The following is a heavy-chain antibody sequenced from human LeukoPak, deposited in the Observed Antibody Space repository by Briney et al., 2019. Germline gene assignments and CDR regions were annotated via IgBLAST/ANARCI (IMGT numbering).Heavy chain of an antibody. CDR1: GYSFTNYW. CDR2: IYPGDSDT. D-gene: IGHD1-26*01. V-gene: IGHV5-51*01. Sequence: GESLKISCQGSGYSFTNYWIAWVRQMPGKGLEWMGIIYPGDSDTRYSPSFQGQVTISADKSISTAYLQWSSLKASDTAMYYCARRGTSYTAYYFDSWGQGTLVTVFS. J-gene: IGHJ4*02. CDR3: ARRGTSYTAYYFDS.